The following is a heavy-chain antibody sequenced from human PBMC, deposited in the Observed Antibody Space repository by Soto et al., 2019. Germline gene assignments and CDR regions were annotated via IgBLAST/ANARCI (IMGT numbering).Heavy chain of an antibody. CDR2: IYHSGKT. J-gene: IGHJ4*02. V-gene: IGHV4-38-2*02. Sequence: SETLSLTCAVSGYSISSGFYWGWIRQPPGMGLEWIGSIYHSGKTYYNPSLKTRLTISVDMSKNQFSVKLSSVTAADTAVYYCAREKGYSSGPKNFDYWGQGTLVTVSS. D-gene: IGHD5-18*01. CDR1: GYSISSGFY. CDR3: AREKGYSSGPKNFDY.